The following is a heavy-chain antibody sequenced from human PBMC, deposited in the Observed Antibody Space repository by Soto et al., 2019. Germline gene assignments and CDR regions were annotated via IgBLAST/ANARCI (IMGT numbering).Heavy chain of an antibody. CDR1: GLSLSNGKLG. J-gene: IGHJ4*02. CDR3: AHSSFITSFDY. V-gene: IGHV2-26*01. Sequence: SGPTLVNPTETLTLTCTVSGLSLSNGKLGVSWIRQPPGKALEWLAHIFSSDDKSYSTSLRSRLTISKDTSRSQVVLTMTNLDPMDSATYYCAHSSFITSFDYWGQGTLVTVSS. D-gene: IGHD3-10*01. CDR2: IFSSDDK.